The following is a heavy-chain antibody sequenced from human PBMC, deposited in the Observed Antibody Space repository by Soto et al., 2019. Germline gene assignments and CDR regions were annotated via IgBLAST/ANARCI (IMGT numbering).Heavy chain of an antibody. Sequence: SETLSLTCTVSGDSISTDYWSWIRQSPGKGLGWIGFIYYGGSTNYNPSLKSRVTISVDTPKNQFSLKLSSVTAADTAVYYCARGIYYRSNWFDPWGQGTLVTVSS. CDR3: ARGIYYRSNWFDP. D-gene: IGHD3-10*01. J-gene: IGHJ5*02. CDR2: IYYGGST. V-gene: IGHV4-59*01. CDR1: GDSISTDY.